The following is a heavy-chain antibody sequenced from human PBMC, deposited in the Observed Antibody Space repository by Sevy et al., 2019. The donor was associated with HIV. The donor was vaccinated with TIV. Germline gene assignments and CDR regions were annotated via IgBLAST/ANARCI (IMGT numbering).Heavy chain of an antibody. Sequence: GGSLRLSCAASGFPFSKAWMTWVRQAPGKGLEWVSTLSFGCGEINYADSVKGRFTISRDNSKSSVYLQMNNLRPEDTAVYYCAREGCTKPHDYWGQGTLVTVSS. V-gene: IGHV3-21*04. CDR2: LSFGCGEI. CDR3: AREGCTKPHDY. CDR1: GFPFSKAW. J-gene: IGHJ4*02. D-gene: IGHD2-8*01.